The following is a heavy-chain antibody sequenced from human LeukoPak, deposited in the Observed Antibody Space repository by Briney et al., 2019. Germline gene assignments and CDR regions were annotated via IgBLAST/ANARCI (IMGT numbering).Heavy chain of an antibody. D-gene: IGHD2-2*01. V-gene: IGHV1-8*03. CDR1: GGTFSSYA. J-gene: IGHJ4*02. CDR3: ARGKHTRSSLQLYYFDY. CDR2: MNPNSGNT. Sequence: ASVKVSCKASGGTFSSYAISWVRQAPGQGLEWMGWMNPNSGNTGYAQKFQGRVTITRNSSISTAYMELSSLRSEDTAVYYCARGKHTRSSLQLYYFDYWGQGTLVSVSS.